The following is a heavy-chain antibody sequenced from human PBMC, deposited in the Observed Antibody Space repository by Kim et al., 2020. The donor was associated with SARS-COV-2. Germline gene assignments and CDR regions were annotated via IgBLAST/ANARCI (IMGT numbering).Heavy chain of an antibody. V-gene: IGHV5-51*01. CDR1: GYSFTSYW. CDR2: IYPGDSDT. Sequence: GESLKISCKGSGYSFTSYWIGWVRQMPGKGLEWMGIIYPGDSDTRYSPSFQGQVTISADKSISTAYLQWSSLKASDTAMYYCARRRLGWWFGELTDPHDAFDIWGQGTMVTVSS. D-gene: IGHD3-10*01. CDR3: ARRRLGWWFGELTDPHDAFDI. J-gene: IGHJ3*02.